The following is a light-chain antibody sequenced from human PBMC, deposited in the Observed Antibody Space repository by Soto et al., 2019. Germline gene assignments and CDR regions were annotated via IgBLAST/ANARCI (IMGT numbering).Light chain of an antibody. CDR2: EAS. V-gene: IGKV1-5*03. J-gene: IGKJ1*01. Sequence: DIQMTQSPSTLSASVGDRVTITCRASQSISDSLAWYQQKPGKAPKLLIYEASSLKSGVPSRFSGNRSGTEYTLTISSLQPDDFATYYCQQYNGYWTFGQGTKVEIK. CDR3: QQYNGYWT. CDR1: QSISDS.